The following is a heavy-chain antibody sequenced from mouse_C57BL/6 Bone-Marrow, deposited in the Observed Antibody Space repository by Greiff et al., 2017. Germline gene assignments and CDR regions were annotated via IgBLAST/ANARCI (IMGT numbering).Heavy chain of an antibody. CDR2: ISDGGSYT. CDR3: ARSSYYYGSLFAY. Sequence: DVMLVESGGGLVKPGGSLKLSCAASGFTFSSYAMSWVRQTPEKRLEWVATISDGGSYTYYPDNVKGRFTISRDKAKNNLYLQMSHLKSEDTAMYYCARSSYYYGSLFAYWGQGTLVTVSA. J-gene: IGHJ3*01. V-gene: IGHV5-4*03. D-gene: IGHD1-1*01. CDR1: GFTFSSYA.